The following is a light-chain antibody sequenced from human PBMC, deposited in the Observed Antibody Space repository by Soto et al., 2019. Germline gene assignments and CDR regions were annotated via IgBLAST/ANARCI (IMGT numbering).Light chain of an antibody. CDR2: DVT. J-gene: IGLJ3*02. CDR3: CSYPGSHTWV. CDR1: NSDIGNYNY. V-gene: IGLV2-11*01. Sequence: QSALTQPRSVSGSPGQSVTISCTGTNSDIGNYNYVSWYQQHPGKAPKVMIYDVTKRPSGVPDRFSGSTSGNTASLTISGLQAEDDADYYCCSYPGSHTWVFGGGTKLTVL.